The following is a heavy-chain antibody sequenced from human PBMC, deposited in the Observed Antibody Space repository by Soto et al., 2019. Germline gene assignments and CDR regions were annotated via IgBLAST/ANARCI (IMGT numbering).Heavy chain of an antibody. D-gene: IGHD3-3*01. CDR1: GGSFSCYY. J-gene: IGHJ6*02. CDR2: INHSGST. Sequence: SETLSLTCAVYGGSFSCYYWSWIRQPPGKGLEWIGEINHSGSTNYNPSLKSRVTISVDTSKNQFSLKLSSVTAADTAVYYCARGLTIFGVVTPYYYYYGMDVWGQGTTVTVSS. V-gene: IGHV4-34*01. CDR3: ARGLTIFGVVTPYYYYYGMDV.